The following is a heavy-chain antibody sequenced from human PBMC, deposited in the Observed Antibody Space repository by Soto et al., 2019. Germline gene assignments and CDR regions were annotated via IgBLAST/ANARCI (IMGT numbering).Heavy chain of an antibody. V-gene: IGHV3-23*01. D-gene: IGHD2-15*01. CDR2: ISGSGGST. J-gene: IGHJ3*02. Sequence: GSLRLSCAASGFTFSSYAMSWVRQAPGKGLEWVSAISGSGGSTYYADSVKGRFTISRDNSKNTLYLQMNSLRAEDTAVYYCAKDRAGYCSGGSCYPAFDIWGQGTMVTVSS. CDR1: GFTFSSYA. CDR3: AKDRAGYCSGGSCYPAFDI.